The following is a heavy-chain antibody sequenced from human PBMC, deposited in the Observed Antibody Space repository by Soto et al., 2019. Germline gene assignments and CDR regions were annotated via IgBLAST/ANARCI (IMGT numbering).Heavy chain of an antibody. CDR3: AREVYYDSSGYGYYFDY. CDR2: IYSGGST. CDR1: GFTVSSNY. D-gene: IGHD3-22*01. Sequence: GGSLRLSCAASGFTVSSNYMSWFRQAPGKGLEWVSVIYSGGSTYYADSVKGRFTISRDNSKNTLYLQMNSLRAEDTAVYYCAREVYYDSSGYGYYFDYWGQGTLVTVSS. J-gene: IGHJ4*02. V-gene: IGHV3-66*01.